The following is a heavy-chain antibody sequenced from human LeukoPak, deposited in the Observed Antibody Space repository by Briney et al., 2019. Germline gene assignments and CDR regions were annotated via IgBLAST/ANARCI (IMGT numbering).Heavy chain of an antibody. Sequence: PSETLSLTCAVSGYSISSGYYWSWIRQPAGKGLEWIGRIYTSGSTNYNPSLKSRVTISVDTSKNQFSLKLSSVTAADTAVYYCARNIPARPQDYWGQGTLVTVSS. CDR1: GYSISSGYY. V-gene: IGHV4-61*02. CDR3: ARNIPARPQDY. J-gene: IGHJ4*02. D-gene: IGHD6-6*01. CDR2: IYTSGST.